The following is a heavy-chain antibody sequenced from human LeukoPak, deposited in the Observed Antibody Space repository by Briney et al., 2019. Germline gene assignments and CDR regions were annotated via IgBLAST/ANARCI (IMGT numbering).Heavy chain of an antibody. CDR2: ISSTGGTI. CDR3: VIFGAGD. CDR1: GFTFSNYL. J-gene: IGHJ4*02. D-gene: IGHD3-3*01. Sequence: PGGSLRLSCVGSGFTFSNYLMNWVRQAPGKGLEWVSFISSTGGTIYYADSVKGRFTISRDNAKNSLYLQMNSLRAEDTAVYYCVIFGAGDWGQGTLVTVTS. V-gene: IGHV3-48*01.